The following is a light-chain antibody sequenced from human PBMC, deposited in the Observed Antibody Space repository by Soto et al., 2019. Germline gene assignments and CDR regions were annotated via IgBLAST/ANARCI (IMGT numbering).Light chain of an antibody. CDR1: QSISNW. CDR3: QQYNNWPPIT. V-gene: IGKV1-5*03. Sequence: DIQMTQSPSTLSASVGDRVTITCRASQSISNWLAWHQQKPGKVPKILIYKASSLESGVPSRFSGSGSGTEFTLTISSLQPEDFAVYYCQQYNNWPPITFGQGTRLEIK. J-gene: IGKJ5*01. CDR2: KAS.